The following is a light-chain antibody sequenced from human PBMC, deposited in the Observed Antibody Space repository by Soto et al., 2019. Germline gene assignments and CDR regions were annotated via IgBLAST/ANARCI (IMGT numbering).Light chain of an antibody. V-gene: IGLV1-40*01. CDR1: SSNIGAASD. CDR2: GNN. CDR3: QSYDSSLSAHVV. J-gene: IGLJ2*01. Sequence: QSVLTQPPSVSGAPGQRVTISCTGSSSNIGAASDVHWYQQLPGTTPKLLIYGNNNRPSGVPDRFSASKSGTSASLAITGLQADDEADYYCQSYDSSLSAHVVFGGGTKGTVL.